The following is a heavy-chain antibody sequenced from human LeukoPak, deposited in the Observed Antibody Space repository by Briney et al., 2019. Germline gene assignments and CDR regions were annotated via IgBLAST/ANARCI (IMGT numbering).Heavy chain of an antibody. CDR2: INHSGST. V-gene: IGHV4-34*01. D-gene: IGHD2-8*02. Sequence: SETLSLPCTVSGGSISSYYWSWIRQPPGKGLEWIGEINHSGSTNYNPSLKSRVTISVDTSKNQFSLKLSSVTAADTAVYYCACTGHFDYWGQGTLVTVSS. CDR1: GGSISSYY. J-gene: IGHJ4*02. CDR3: ACTGHFDY.